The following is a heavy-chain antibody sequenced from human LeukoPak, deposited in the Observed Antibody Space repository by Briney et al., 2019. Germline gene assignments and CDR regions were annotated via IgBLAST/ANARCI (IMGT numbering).Heavy chain of an antibody. J-gene: IGHJ4*02. CDR1: GYTFTSYY. CDR2: INPSGGST. D-gene: IGHD3-3*01. V-gene: IGHV1-46*01. CDR3: ARVNDFPEYYFDY. Sequence: ASVKVSRKASGYTFTSYYMHWVRQAPGQGLEWMGIINPSGGSTSYAQKFQGRVTMTRDTSMSTVYMELSGLRSEDTAVYYCARVNDFPEYYFDYWGQGTLVTVSS.